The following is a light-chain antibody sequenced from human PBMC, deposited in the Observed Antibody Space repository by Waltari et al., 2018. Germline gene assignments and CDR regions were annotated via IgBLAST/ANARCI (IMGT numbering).Light chain of an antibody. V-gene: IGKV3-15*01. J-gene: IGKJ5*01. CDR2: DAS. CDR1: QSVSSN. CDR3: QQYNRWPPIT. Sequence: VVLTQSPATLSVSPGESPIVSCRPSQSVSSNLAWYQQKPGQAPRLLIYDASTSASSIPARFRGSGSGTEFTLTINSLQSEDSATYYCQQYNRWPPITFGQGTRLDIK.